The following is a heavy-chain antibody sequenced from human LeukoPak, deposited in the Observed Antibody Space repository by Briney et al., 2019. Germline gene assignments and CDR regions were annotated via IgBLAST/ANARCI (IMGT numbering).Heavy chain of an antibody. D-gene: IGHD3-22*01. Sequence: GASVKVSCKASGGTFSSYAISWVRQAPGQGLEWMGGIIPIFGTANYAQKFQGRVTITADESTSTTYMELSSLRSEDTAVYYCSRDGSGYFRYFDYWGQGTLVTVSS. CDR1: GGTFSSYA. J-gene: IGHJ4*02. CDR2: IIPIFGTA. V-gene: IGHV1-69*13. CDR3: SRDGSGYFRYFDY.